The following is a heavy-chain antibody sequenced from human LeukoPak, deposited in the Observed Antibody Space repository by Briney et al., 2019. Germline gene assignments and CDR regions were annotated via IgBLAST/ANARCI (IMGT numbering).Heavy chain of an antibody. CDR1: GFVFSTYY. CDR2: VNPDGSST. V-gene: IGHV3-74*01. D-gene: IGHD3-10*01. Sequence: GGSLRLSCAASGFVFSTYYMHWVPQAPGKGLVWVSRVNPDGSSTYYADSVKGRFTVSRDNAKNTFYLQMNSLRAEDTAVYYCAKYYGSGTYALDHWGQGILVSVSS. J-gene: IGHJ4*02. CDR3: AKYYGSGTYALDH.